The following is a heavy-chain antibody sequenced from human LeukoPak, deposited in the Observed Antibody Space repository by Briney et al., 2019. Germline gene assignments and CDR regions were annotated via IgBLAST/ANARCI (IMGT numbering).Heavy chain of an antibody. CDR1: GFTFSSYG. CDR2: IWYDGSNK. D-gene: IGHD3-3*01. V-gene: IGHV3-33*01. CDR3: ARVGRYYDFWSGYLRVPSGMDV. J-gene: IGHJ6*02. Sequence: GGSLRLSCAASGFTFSSYGMHWVRQAPGKGLEWVAVIWYDGSNKYYADSVKGRFTISRDNSKNTLYLQMNSLRAEDTAVYYCARVGRYYDFWSGYLRVPSGMDVWGQGTTVTVSS.